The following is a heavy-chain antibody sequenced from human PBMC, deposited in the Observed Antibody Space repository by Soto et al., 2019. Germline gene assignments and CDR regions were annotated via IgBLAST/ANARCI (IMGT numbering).Heavy chain of an antibody. V-gene: IGHV3-30-3*01. D-gene: IGHD3-22*01. CDR2: ISYDGSNN. CDR3: ARDSVGYYYDSSGYKAY. Sequence: VAVISYDGSNNYYADSVKGRFTISRDNSKNTLYLQMNSLRAEDTAVYYCARDSVGYYYDSSGYKAYWGQGTLVTVSS. J-gene: IGHJ4*02.